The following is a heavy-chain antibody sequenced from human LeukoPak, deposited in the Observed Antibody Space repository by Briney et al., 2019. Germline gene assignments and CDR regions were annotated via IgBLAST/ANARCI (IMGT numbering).Heavy chain of an antibody. CDR3: ARGGIYRSGWYRGAFDV. Sequence: SETLSLTCGVYGVSFSGYFWNWIRQPPGKGLEWIGEIDHSGITNYNPSLKSRVTISIDTSNNQFSLRLSSVTAADTAVYYCARGGIYRSGWYRGAFDVWGQGTMVTVSS. J-gene: IGHJ3*01. CDR2: IDHSGIT. D-gene: IGHD6-19*01. V-gene: IGHV4-34*01. CDR1: GVSFSGYF.